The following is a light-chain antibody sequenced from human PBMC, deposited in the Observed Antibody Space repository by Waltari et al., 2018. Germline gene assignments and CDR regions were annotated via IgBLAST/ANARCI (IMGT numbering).Light chain of an antibody. V-gene: IGKV3-15*01. CDR3: QQFNNWPWT. Sequence: EIVMTQSPATLSVSPGGRATLSCRASLSIASNLAWYQQKPGQAPRLLIYGASTRATGIPARFSGSGSGTEFTLTISSLQSEDFAVYYCQQFNNWPWTFGQGTKVEIK. J-gene: IGKJ1*01. CDR2: GAS. CDR1: LSIASN.